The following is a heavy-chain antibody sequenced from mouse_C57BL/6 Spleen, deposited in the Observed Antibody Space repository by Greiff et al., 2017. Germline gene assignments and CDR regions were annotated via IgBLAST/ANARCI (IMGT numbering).Heavy chain of an antibody. J-gene: IGHJ1*03. Sequence: QVKLQQSGAELVRPGSSVKLSCKASGYTFTSYWMHWVKQRPIQGLEWIGNIDPSDSETHYNQKFKDKATLTVDKSSSTAYMQLSSLTSEDSAVYCCARREDDYDGWYFDVWGTGTTVTVSS. CDR3: ARREDDYDGWYFDV. V-gene: IGHV1-52*01. CDR1: GYTFTSYW. D-gene: IGHD2-4*01. CDR2: IDPSDSET.